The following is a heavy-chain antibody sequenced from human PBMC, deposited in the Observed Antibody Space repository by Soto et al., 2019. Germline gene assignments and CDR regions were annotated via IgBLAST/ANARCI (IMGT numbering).Heavy chain of an antibody. J-gene: IGHJ2*01. D-gene: IGHD7-27*01. CDR1: GYTFTGYA. CDR3: ARKPNWGNWYFDL. Sequence: ASVKVSCKASGYTFTGYAMHWVRQAPGQRLEWMGWINAGNGNTKYSQKFQGRVTITRDTSASTAYMELSSLRSEDTAVYYCARKPNWGNWYFDLWGRGTLVTVSS. CDR2: INAGNGNT. V-gene: IGHV1-3*01.